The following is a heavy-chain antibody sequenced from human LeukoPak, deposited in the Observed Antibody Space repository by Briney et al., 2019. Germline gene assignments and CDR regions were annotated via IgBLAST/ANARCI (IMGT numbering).Heavy chain of an antibody. CDR3: ARALTWIQLWLLYFDY. Sequence: QTGGSLRLSCAASGFTFSSYEMNWVRQAPGKGLEWVSYISSSGSTIYYADSVKGRFTISRDNAENSLYLQMNSLRAEDTAVYYCARALTWIQLWLLYFDYWGQGTLVTVSS. V-gene: IGHV3-48*03. D-gene: IGHD5-18*01. CDR2: ISSSGSTI. J-gene: IGHJ4*02. CDR1: GFTFSSYE.